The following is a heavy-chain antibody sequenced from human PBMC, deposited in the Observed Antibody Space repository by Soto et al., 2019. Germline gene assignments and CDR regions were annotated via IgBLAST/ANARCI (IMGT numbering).Heavy chain of an antibody. D-gene: IGHD1-7*01. V-gene: IGHV4-4*07. CDR3: ARDSAGTTSFDWFDP. Sequence: SETLSLTCTVSGGSISGYYWSWIRQPAGKGLEWIGRIFASGRTDYNPSLKSRVTMSVDTSKNQFSLKLRSLIVADTAVYFCARDSAGTTSFDWFDPWGQGTPVTVSS. CDR1: GGSISGYY. CDR2: IFASGRT. J-gene: IGHJ5*02.